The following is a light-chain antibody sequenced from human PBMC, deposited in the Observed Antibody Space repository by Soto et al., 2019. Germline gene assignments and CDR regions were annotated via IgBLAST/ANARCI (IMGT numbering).Light chain of an antibody. CDR1: QTTNTW. V-gene: IGKV1-5*01. J-gene: IGKJ2*01. CDR3: QQYISYPYT. Sequence: DIQMPQYPYTLSASVGDRVTITCRASQTTNTWLAWYQQKPGTAPKLLIYDASSLEGGVPSRFSASGSGTEFTLTISSLQPDDLATYYCQQYISYPYTFGQGTKVDIK. CDR2: DAS.